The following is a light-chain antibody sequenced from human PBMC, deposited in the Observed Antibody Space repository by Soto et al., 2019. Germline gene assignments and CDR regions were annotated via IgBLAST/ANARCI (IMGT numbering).Light chain of an antibody. Sequence: DIQMTQSPSTLSASVGDRVTITCRASQSISSWLAWYQQKPGIAPKLLIYDASNLEAGVPSRFSGSGSGTEFTLTISSLQPDDFATYYCLQYHTYRAFGQGTKVDI. CDR1: QSISSW. V-gene: IGKV1-5*01. J-gene: IGKJ1*01. CDR2: DAS. CDR3: LQYHTYRA.